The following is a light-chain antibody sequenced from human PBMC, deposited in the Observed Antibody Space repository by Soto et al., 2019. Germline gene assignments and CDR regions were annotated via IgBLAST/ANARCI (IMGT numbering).Light chain of an antibody. CDR2: EVS. Sequence: HSALTQPPSASGSPGQSVTISCTGTGSDVGDYNYVSWYQQHPGKAPKLMIYEVSKRPSGVPDRFSGSKSGNTASLTVSGLQAEDEANYYCSSYTGSSYVFGTGPKLTVL. CDR1: GSDVGDYNY. CDR3: SSYTGSSYV. J-gene: IGLJ1*01. V-gene: IGLV2-8*01.